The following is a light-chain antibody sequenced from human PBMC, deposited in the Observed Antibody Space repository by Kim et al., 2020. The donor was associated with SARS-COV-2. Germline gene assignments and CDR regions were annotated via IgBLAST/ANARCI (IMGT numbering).Light chain of an antibody. V-gene: IGKV1-5*01. J-gene: IGKJ2*01. CDR1: QNIVAW. CDR2: DAS. Sequence: SASVGDRVTLTCRASQNIVAWLAWYQQKPGKAPKLLIYDASTLDTGVSSRFSGSGFGTDFTLTISSLQPDDSATYFCQQYQTSSRTFGQGTKLEIK. CDR3: QQYQTSSRT.